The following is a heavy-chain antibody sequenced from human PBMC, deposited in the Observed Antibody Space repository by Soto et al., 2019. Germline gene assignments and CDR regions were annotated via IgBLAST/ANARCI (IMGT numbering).Heavy chain of an antibody. CDR3: SIGSWSAETFDV. V-gene: IGHV1-69*02. CDR2: IIPMLTVT. J-gene: IGHJ3*01. Sequence: QVHLEQSGAEVKKPGSSVKVSCKAAGGTFSTYTLIWVRQAPGQGLEWMGRIIPMLTVTNSAQQFQGRATLTADKSTSTAFMELTSLTSDGTAVYYCSIGSWSAETFDVWGQGTMVTVSS. D-gene: IGHD2-2*01. CDR1: GGTFSTYT.